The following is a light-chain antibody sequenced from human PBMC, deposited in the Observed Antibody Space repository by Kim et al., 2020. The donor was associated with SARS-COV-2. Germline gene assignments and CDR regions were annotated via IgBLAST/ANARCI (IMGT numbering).Light chain of an antibody. CDR1: QSIGTS. CDR3: QQRANWPTT. J-gene: IGKJ3*01. Sequence: LSPGDTATLSGMASQSIGTSLAWYQQQPGRPPRLLIYDATNRATGIPDRFSGSGSGTDFTLTISTLEPEDFAVYYCQQRANWPTTFGPGTKVDIK. V-gene: IGKV3-11*01. CDR2: DAT.